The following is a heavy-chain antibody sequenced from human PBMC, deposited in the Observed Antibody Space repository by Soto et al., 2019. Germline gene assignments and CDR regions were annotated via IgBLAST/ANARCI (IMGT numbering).Heavy chain of an antibody. CDR1: GGSISSGGYY. D-gene: IGHD3-16*02. J-gene: IGHJ3*02. CDR2: IYYSGST. V-gene: IGHV4-31*03. CDR3: ARASFGGVIVDAFDI. Sequence: SETLSLTCTVSGGSISSGGYYWSWIRQHPGKGLEWIGHIYYSGSTYYNPSLKSRVTISVDTSKNQFSLKLSSVTAADTAVYYCARASFGGVIVDAFDIWGQGTMVTVSS.